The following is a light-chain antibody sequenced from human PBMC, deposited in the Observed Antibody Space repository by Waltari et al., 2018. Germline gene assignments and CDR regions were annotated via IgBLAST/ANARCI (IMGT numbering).Light chain of an antibody. CDR3: AAWDDSLSGQVV. CDR1: SSNIGSNY. Sequence: QSVLTQPPSASGTPGQRVTISCSGSSSNIGSNYVYWYQQLPGTAPKLLIYRNNQRPSGVPDRFSGSKSGTLASLAISGLRSEDEADYYCAAWDDSLSGQVVFGGGTKLTVL. V-gene: IGLV1-47*01. J-gene: IGLJ2*01. CDR2: RNN.